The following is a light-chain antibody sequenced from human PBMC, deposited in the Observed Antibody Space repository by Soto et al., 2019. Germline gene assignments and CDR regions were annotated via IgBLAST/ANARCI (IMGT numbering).Light chain of an antibody. V-gene: IGLV2-14*01. CDR2: EVS. J-gene: IGLJ1*01. Sequence: QSALTHPASVSGSPGQSITISCTGTSGDVDAFDYVSWYQQHPGKAPKLMIFEVSDRPSGVSDRFSGSKSGSTASLTISGLQAEDEADYFCTSVTSSSTQVFGTGTKVTVL. CDR3: TSVTSSSTQV. CDR1: SGDVDAFDY.